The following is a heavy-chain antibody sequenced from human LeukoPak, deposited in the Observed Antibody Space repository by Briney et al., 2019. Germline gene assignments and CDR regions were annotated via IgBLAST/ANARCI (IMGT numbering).Heavy chain of an antibody. CDR2: VSSSGSTI. Sequence: GGSLRLSCAASGFTFSSYAMHWVRQAPGKGLEWVSYVSSSGSTIYYADSVKGRFTISRDNAKNSLYLQMNSLRAEDTAVYYCAELGITMIGGVWGKGTTVTISS. CDR3: AELGITMIGGV. CDR1: GFTFSSYA. D-gene: IGHD3-10*02. V-gene: IGHV3-48*03. J-gene: IGHJ6*04.